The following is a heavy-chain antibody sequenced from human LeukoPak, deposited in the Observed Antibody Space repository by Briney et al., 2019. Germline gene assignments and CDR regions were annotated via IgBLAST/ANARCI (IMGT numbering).Heavy chain of an antibody. CDR2: IIPIFGTA. V-gene: IGHV1-69*05. D-gene: IGHD3-22*01. CDR3: ARDTYYYDSSDDY. Sequence: SVKVSFKASGGTFSSYAISWVRQAPGQGLEWMGRIIPIFGTANYAQKFQGRVTITTDESTSTAYMELSSVRSEDTAVYYCARDTYYYDSSDDYWGQGTLVTVSS. J-gene: IGHJ4*02. CDR1: GGTFSSYA.